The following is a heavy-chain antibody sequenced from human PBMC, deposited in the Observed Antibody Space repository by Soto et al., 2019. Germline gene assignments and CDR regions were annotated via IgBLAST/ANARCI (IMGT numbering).Heavy chain of an antibody. V-gene: IGHV3-48*01. J-gene: IGHJ6*02. CDR1: GFTFSSYS. CDR2: ISSSSSTI. Sequence: GGSLRLSCAASGFTFSSYSMNWVRQAPGKGLEWVSYISSSSSTIYYADSVKGRFTTSRDNSKDTLYLQMNSLRAEDTAVYYCAKDGGYSYGYSPRYYYGMDVWGQGTTVTVSS. D-gene: IGHD5-18*01. CDR3: AKDGGYSYGYSPRYYYGMDV.